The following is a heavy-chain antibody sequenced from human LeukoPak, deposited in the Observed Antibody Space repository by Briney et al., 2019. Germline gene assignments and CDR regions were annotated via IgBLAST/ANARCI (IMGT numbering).Heavy chain of an antibody. Sequence: SETLSLTCTVSGDSISIGDYYWSWIRRPAGKGLEWFGRISSSGSTNYNPSLKSRVTRSVDTSKNQFSLKLSSVTAADTAVYYCARETRNYYDSPAYYSFDYGGQGTLVTVSS. J-gene: IGHJ4*02. V-gene: IGHV4-61*02. CDR1: GDSISIGDYY. CDR2: ISSSGST. CDR3: ARETRNYYDSPAYYSFDY. D-gene: IGHD3-22*01.